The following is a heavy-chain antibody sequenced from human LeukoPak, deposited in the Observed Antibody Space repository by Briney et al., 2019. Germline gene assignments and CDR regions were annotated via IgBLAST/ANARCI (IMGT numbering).Heavy chain of an antibody. CDR2: ITANNGDT. Sequence: DSVKVSCKGSGYTFTSYGVTWVRQTPGQGLEWMGWITANNGDTTYAQKLQGRVSMTTDTSTRTAYMELRSLRSDDTAVYYCARGSGRRPLDVWGQGTTVTVSS. CDR3: ARGSGRRPLDV. CDR1: GYTFTSYG. J-gene: IGHJ6*02. D-gene: IGHD3-10*01. V-gene: IGHV1-18*01.